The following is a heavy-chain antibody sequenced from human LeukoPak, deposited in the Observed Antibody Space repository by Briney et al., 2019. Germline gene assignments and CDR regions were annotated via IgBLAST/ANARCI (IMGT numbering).Heavy chain of an antibody. CDR1: GYTFSDHY. J-gene: IGHJ1*01. CDR2: MNPNSGNT. CDR3: ASGSGEDIVVVPAAIGEYFQH. V-gene: IGHV1-8*02. Sequence: GASVKVSCKASGYTFSDHYMHWVRQAPGQGLEWMGWMNPNSGNTGYAQKFQGRVTMTRNTSISTACMELSSLRSEDTAVYYCASGSGEDIVVVPAAIGEYFQHWGQGTLVTVSS. D-gene: IGHD2-2*01.